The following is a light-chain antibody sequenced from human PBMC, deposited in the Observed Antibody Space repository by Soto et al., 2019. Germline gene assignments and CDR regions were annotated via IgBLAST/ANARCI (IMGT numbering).Light chain of an antibody. CDR2: ALS. CDR3: QQLYSYRLT. J-gene: IGKJ4*01. Sequence: DIQLTQSPSFLSASVGDRVTITCRASQGISSYFAWYQQKPGKAPKLLIYALSTLQSGVPSRFSGSASGTEFTLTISSLQPEDFATYYCQQLYSYRLTFGGGTKVELK. V-gene: IGKV1-9*01. CDR1: QGISSY.